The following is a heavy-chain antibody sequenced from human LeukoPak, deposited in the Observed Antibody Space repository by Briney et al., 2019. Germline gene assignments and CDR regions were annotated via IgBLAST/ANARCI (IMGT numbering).Heavy chain of an antibody. CDR1: GFTVSSNY. J-gene: IGHJ4*02. D-gene: IGHD3-9*01. CDR2: IYSGGST. Sequence: PGGSLRLSCAASGFTVSSNYMSWVRQAPGKGLEWVSVIYSGGSTYYADSVKGRFTISRDNFKNTLYLQMNSLRAEDTAVYYCARVGYDILTGTFDYWGQGTLVTVSS. CDR3: ARVGYDILTGTFDY. V-gene: IGHV3-53*01.